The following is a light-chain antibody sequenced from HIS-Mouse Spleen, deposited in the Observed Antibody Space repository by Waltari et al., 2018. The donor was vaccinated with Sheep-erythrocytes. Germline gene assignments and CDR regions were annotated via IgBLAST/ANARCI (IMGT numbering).Light chain of an antibody. CDR2: EGS. CDR3: CSYAGSYNYV. V-gene: IGLV2-23*01. CDR1: SSDVGIYNL. Sequence: QSALTQPASVSGSPGQSITISCTGTSSDVGIYNLVSWYQQHPGKAPKLMIYEGSKRPSGVSNRFSGSKSDNTASLTISGLQAEDEADYYCCSYAGSYNYVFGTGTKVTVL. J-gene: IGLJ1*01.